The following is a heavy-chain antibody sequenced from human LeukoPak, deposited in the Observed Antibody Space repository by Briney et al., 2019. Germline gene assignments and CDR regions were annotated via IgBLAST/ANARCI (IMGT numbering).Heavy chain of an antibody. CDR1: GGAISSSSYY. CDR3: ARDRTPYYYDSGSYLYYYMDV. CDR2: IYHSRST. J-gene: IGHJ6*03. Sequence: SETLSLTCTVSGGAISSSSYYWGWIRQPPGKGLEWIGSIYHSRSTYYNPSLKSRVTMSVDTSKNQFSLKLSSVTAADTAVYYCARDRTPYYYDSGSYLYYYMDVWGKGTTVTISS. D-gene: IGHD3-10*01. V-gene: IGHV4-39*07.